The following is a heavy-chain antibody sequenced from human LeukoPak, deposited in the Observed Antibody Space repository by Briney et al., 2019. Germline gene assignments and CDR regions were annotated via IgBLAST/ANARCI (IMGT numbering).Heavy chain of an antibody. J-gene: IGHJ5*02. CDR1: GLSFSGQW. CDR3: ARHLIGDSNGYYLGTYAS. D-gene: IGHD3-22*01. V-gene: IGHV3-7*03. CDR2: IKHDGGEK. Sequence: GGSLRLSCVASGLSFSGQWLNWVRQAPGQGLEWVANIKHDGGEKYYVDSVKGRFTISRDNSKNSLYLQVNGLRAEDTAVYYCARHLIGDSNGYYLGTYASWGQGTLVTVSS.